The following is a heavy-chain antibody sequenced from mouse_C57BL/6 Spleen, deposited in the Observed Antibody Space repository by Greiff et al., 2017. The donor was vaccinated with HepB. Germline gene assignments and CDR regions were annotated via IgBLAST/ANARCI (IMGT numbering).Heavy chain of an antibody. Sequence: QVQLKESGPELVKPGASVKISCKASGYAFSSSWMNWVKQRPGKGLEWIGRIYPGDGDTNYNGKFKGKATLTADKSSSTAYMQLSSLTSEDSAVYFCAREVFTTVVATWYFDVWGTGTTVTVSS. CDR2: IYPGDGDT. CDR3: AREVFTTVVATWYFDV. D-gene: IGHD1-1*01. J-gene: IGHJ1*03. CDR1: GYAFSSSW. V-gene: IGHV1-82*01.